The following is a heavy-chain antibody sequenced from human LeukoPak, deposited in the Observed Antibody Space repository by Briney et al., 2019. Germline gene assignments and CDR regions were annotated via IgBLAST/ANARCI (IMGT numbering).Heavy chain of an antibody. V-gene: IGHV3-7*01. CDR3: ARGGETKLTY. D-gene: IGHD4-11*01. CDR2: IKEDGNER. Sequence: GGSLRLSCAASGFTFSSYQMSWVRQAPGKGLERVANIKEDGNERYYLDSVKGRFTISRDNAKNSLCLQMNSLRAEDTAVYYCARGGETKLTYWGQGTLVTVSS. CDR1: GFTFSSYQ. J-gene: IGHJ4*02.